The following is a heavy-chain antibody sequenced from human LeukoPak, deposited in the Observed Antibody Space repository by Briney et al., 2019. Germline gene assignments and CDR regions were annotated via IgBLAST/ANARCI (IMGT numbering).Heavy chain of an antibody. CDR2: MNQDGSRK. CDR3: TRDSQGSGTYSTDQ. Sequence: GGSLRLSCVASGCTFSSSWMSWVRQGPGKGPEWVANMNQDGSRKYYVDSVKGRFTISRDNAKNSLFLQMNGLRDEDTAVYYCTRDSQGSGTYSTDQWGQGTLVTVSS. D-gene: IGHD3-10*01. V-gene: IGHV3-7*01. CDR1: GCTFSSSW. J-gene: IGHJ4*02.